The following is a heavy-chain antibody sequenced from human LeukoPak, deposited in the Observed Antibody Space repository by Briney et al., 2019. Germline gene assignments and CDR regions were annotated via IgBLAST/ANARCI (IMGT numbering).Heavy chain of an antibody. V-gene: IGHV3-53*01. Sequence: GGSLRLSCAASGFTITTNYMNWVRQAPGKGLEWVSVIYGDDETNYADSVKGRFTISRDNSKNTLYLQMNSLRADDTAVYYCARISGYYSGYFDYWGQGTLVTVSS. CDR3: ARISGYYSGYFDY. J-gene: IGHJ4*02. D-gene: IGHD3-22*01. CDR1: GFTITTNY. CDR2: IYGDDET.